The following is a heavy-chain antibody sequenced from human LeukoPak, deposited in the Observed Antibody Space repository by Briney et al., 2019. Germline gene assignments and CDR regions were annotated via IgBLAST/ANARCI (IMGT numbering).Heavy chain of an antibody. J-gene: IGHJ4*02. CDR3: ARGPELERFDY. Sequence: ASVTVSCKPSVGTFSSYAISWVRQAPGQGLEWMGGIIPIFGTANYAQKFQGRVTITTDESTSTAYMELSSLRSEDTAVYYCARGPELERFDYWGQGTLVTVSS. D-gene: IGHD1-1*01. CDR1: VGTFSSYA. V-gene: IGHV1-69*05. CDR2: IIPIFGTA.